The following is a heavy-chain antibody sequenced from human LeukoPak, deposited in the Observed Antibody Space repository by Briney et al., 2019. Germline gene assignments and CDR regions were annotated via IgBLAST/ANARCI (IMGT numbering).Heavy chain of an antibody. CDR1: GFTFSSYA. V-gene: IGHV3-23*01. D-gene: IGHD5-12*01. J-gene: IGHJ4*02. CDR2: ISGSGGST. CDR3: AKEGRFSGYYYFDY. Sequence: GGSLRLSCAASGFTFSSYAMSWVRQAPRKGLESVSTISGSGGSTYYADSVKGRFTISRDNSKNTLYLQMNSLRAEDTAVYYCAKEGRFSGYYYFDYWGQGTLVTVSS.